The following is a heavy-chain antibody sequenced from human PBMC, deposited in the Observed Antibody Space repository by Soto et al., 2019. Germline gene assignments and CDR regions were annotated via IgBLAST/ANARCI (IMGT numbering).Heavy chain of an antibody. CDR1: GYTRTELS. CDR2: FDPEDGET. Sequence: ASVQLSCKVSGYTRTELSMHWVRQAPGKGLEWMGGFDPEDGETIYAQKFQGRVTMTEDTSTDTAYMELSSLRSEDTAVYYCATQTGWPAGWFDPWGQGTLVTVSS. J-gene: IGHJ5*02. V-gene: IGHV1-24*01. CDR3: ATQTGWPAGWFDP. D-gene: IGHD2-15*01.